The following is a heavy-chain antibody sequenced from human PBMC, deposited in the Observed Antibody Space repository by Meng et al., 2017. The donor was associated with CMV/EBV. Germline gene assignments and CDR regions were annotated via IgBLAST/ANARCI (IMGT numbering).Heavy chain of an antibody. CDR1: GFTFSSYS. CDR2: ISSSSSYI. Sequence: GESLKISCAASGFTFSSYSMNWVRQAPGKGLEWVSSISSSSSYIYYADSVKGRFTISRDNAKNSLYLQMNSLRAEDTAVYYCARDKGYCSGGSCYWDACDIWGKG. CDR3: ARDKGYCSGGSCYWDACDI. V-gene: IGHV3-21*01. D-gene: IGHD2-15*01. J-gene: IGHJ3*02.